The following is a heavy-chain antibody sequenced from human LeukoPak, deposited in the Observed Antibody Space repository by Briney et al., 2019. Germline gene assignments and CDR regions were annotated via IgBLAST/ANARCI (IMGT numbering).Heavy chain of an antibody. D-gene: IGHD2-15*01. CDR2: INHSGST. J-gene: IGHJ5*02. V-gene: IGHV4-34*01. Sequence: SETLSLTCAVYGGSFSGCYWSWIRQPPGKGLEWIGEINHSGSTNYNPSLKSRVTISVDTSKNQFSLKLSSVTAADTAVYYCARGRIVVVVAATPNWFDPWGQGTLVAVSS. CDR3: ARGRIVVVVAATPNWFDP. CDR1: GGSFSGCY.